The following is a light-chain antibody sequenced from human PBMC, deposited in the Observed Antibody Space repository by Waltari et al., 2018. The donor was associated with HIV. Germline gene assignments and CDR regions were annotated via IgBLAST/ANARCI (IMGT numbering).Light chain of an antibody. V-gene: IGKV3-11*01. CDR1: QSIGTS. Sequence: EIVLTQSPATLSVSPGDRATLSCRASQSIGTSLAWYQQKPGQAPSLIIYDASRGAIGIPARFSGSGSGTDFTLTISNVEPEDFAVYYCQQRSNWPLTFGGGTKVEIK. CDR2: DAS. J-gene: IGKJ4*01. CDR3: QQRSNWPLT.